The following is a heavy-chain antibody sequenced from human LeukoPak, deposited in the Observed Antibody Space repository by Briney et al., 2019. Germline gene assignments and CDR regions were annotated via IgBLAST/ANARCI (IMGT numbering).Heavy chain of an antibody. CDR1: GFTFSSYC. V-gene: IGHV3-21*01. CDR3: AKEIVATIEYYYYYMDV. Sequence: GGSLRLSCAASGFTFSSYCMNWVRQAPGKGLEWVSFISSSSSYIYYADSVKGRFTISRDNAKNSLYLQMNSLRAEDTAVYYCAKEIVATIEYYYYYMDVWGKGTTVTVSS. D-gene: IGHD5-12*01. J-gene: IGHJ6*03. CDR2: ISSSSSYI.